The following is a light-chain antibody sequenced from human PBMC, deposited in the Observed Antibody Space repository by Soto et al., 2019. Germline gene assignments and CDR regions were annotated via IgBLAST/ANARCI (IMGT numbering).Light chain of an antibody. CDR2: AAS. J-gene: IGKJ4*01. CDR3: QKYSSAPLT. V-gene: IGKV1-27*01. CDR1: QGIGVY. Sequence: DIQMTQSPSSLSASFGDRVTITCRASQGIGVYLAWFQQKPGNAPKLLIYAASTLQSGVPSRFSGSGSGTDFTLTNRLLQPADVPTYYCQKYSSAPLTFGGGTKVEIK.